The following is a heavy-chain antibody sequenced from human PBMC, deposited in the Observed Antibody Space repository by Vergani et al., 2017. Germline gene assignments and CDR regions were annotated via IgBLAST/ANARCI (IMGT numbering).Heavy chain of an antibody. CDR1: GFTFSSYA. D-gene: IGHD2-2*01. V-gene: IGHV3-23*01. Sequence: EAQLLESGGGLVQPGGSLRLSCAASGFTFSSYAMSWVRQAPGKGLEWVSVISGSGSSTYYADSVKGRFTISRDNSKNKLYLQMNSLRAEDTAVYYCAKDYEYCSSTRCYPPASWGYFQYWGQGTLVTVSS. CDR3: AKDYEYCSSTRCYPPASWGYFQY. J-gene: IGHJ1*01. CDR2: ISGSGSST.